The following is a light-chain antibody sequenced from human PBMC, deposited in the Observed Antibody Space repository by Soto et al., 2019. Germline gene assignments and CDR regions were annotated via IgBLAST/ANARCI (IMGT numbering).Light chain of an antibody. CDR3: QQRSNWPLT. Sequence: EIVITQSPATLSVSPGERATLSCSASQSVRSNLAWYAQKPGQAPRIVIYAASTRATGIPDRFSCSVAGPDCTLPISSLQSEDFAVYSCQQRSNWPLTFGQGTRLEIK. CDR2: AAS. J-gene: IGKJ5*01. V-gene: IGKV3D-15*01. CDR1: QSVRSN.